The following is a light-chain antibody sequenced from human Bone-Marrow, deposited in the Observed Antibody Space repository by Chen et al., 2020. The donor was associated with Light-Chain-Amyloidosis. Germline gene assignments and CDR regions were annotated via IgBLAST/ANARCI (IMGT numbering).Light chain of an antibody. J-gene: IGLJ3*02. CDR2: DDS. Sequence: SYVLTQPSSVSVAPGQTATIACGGNNIGSTSVHWYQQTPGQAPLLVVYDDSDRPSGIPERLSGYNSGNTATLTISRVEAGDEADYYCQVWDTSSDRPVFGGGTKLTVL. CDR3: QVWDTSSDRPV. CDR1: NIGSTS. V-gene: IGLV3-21*02.